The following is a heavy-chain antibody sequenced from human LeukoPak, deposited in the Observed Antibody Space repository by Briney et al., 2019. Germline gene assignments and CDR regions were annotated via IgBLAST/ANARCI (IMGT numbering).Heavy chain of an antibody. CDR1: GFTFSSYA. J-gene: IGHJ6*02. CDR3: AKGTAVGYCSGGSCYSRRNYYYGMDV. V-gene: IGHV3-23*01. Sequence: GGSLRLSCAASGFTFSSYAMSWVRQAPGKGLEWVSAISGSGGSTYYADSVKGRFTISRDNSKNTLYLQMNSLRAEDTTVYYCAKGTAVGYCSGGSCYSRRNYYYGMDVWGQGTTVAVSS. CDR2: ISGSGGST. D-gene: IGHD2-15*01.